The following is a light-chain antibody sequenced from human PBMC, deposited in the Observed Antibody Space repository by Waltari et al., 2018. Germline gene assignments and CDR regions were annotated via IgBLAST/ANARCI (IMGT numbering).Light chain of an antibody. J-gene: IGKJ1*01. Sequence: EIVMTQSPATLSMSPGERATLSCRASQSVGSNLAWYQQKPGQAPKLVIDGASTRAPGIPAGFSGSGSGTEFTLTISSLQSEDFAVYFCQQYNNWPRTFGQGTKVEIK. V-gene: IGKV3-15*01. CDR3: QQYNNWPRT. CDR2: GAS. CDR1: QSVGSN.